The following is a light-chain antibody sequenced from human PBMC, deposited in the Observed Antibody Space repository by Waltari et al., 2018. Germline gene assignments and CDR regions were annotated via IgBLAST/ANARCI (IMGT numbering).Light chain of an antibody. V-gene: IGKV3-20*01. Sequence: ILLTQFPGTLSLSPGETATFSCRASQSVFSSYIGWYQQKPGQAPRRLIYGASNRATAIPDRFSGSGSGTDFTLTISRLEPEDFAVYYCQVYGSSPLTFGGGTKVEI. J-gene: IGKJ4*01. CDR3: QVYGSSPLT. CDR2: GAS. CDR1: QSVFSSY.